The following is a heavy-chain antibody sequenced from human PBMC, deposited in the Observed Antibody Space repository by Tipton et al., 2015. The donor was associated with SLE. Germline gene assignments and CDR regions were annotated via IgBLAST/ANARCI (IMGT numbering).Heavy chain of an antibody. CDR2: IYSGGST. Sequence: SLRLSCAASGFTFGSYAMSWVRQAPGKGLEWVSVIYSGGSTHYADSVKGRFTISRDNSKNTLSLQMNSLRGEDTAVYYCAKVVDATGGPDFFDYWGQGTLVTVSS. CDR1: GFTFGSYA. CDR3: AKVVDATGGPDFFDY. D-gene: IGHD1-26*01. V-gene: IGHV3-23*03. J-gene: IGHJ4*02.